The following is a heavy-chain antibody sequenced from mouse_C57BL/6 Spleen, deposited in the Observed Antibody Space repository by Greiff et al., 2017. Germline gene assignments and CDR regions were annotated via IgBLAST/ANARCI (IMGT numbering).Heavy chain of an antibody. CDR3: ARQGGSSYGFAY. Sequence: LVESGGGLVQPGGSLQLSCAASGFTFSDYGMAWVRQAPRKGPEWVAFISNLAYSIYYADTVTGRFTISRENAKNTLYLEMSSLRSEDTAMYYCARQGGSSYGFAYWGQGTLVTVSA. D-gene: IGHD1-1*01. V-gene: IGHV5-15*01. CDR1: GFTFSDYG. J-gene: IGHJ3*01. CDR2: ISNLAYSI.